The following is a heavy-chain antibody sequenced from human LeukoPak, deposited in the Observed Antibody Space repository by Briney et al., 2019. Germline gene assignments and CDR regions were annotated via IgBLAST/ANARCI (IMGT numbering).Heavy chain of an antibody. V-gene: IGHV3-23*01. CDR2: ISRGGGSP. CDR1: GFTFSNSA. D-gene: IGHD3/OR15-3a*01. Sequence: GGSLRLSCTASGFTFSNSAMYWVRQAPGKGLEWVSSISRGGGSPYYADSVKGRFTISRDNSKNTLYVQMNSLRAEDTAVYYCAKDKVPRFLDSLGAFDIWGQGTMVTVSS. CDR3: AKDKVPRFLDSLGAFDI. J-gene: IGHJ3*02.